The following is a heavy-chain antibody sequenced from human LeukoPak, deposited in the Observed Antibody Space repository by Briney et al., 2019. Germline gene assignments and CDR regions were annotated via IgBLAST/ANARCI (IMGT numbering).Heavy chain of an antibody. V-gene: IGHV3-23*01. J-gene: IGHJ4*02. Sequence: PGGSLRLSCAASGFTFSSYAMSWVRQAPGKGLESVSVISGSGGSTHYADSVKGRFTISRDNSKNTLYLQMSSLRAEDTAVYYCAKIQGLSNSATDAYFDYWGQGTLVTVSS. CDR2: ISGSGGST. CDR1: GFTFSSYA. CDR3: AKIQGLSNSATDAYFDY. D-gene: IGHD6-13*01.